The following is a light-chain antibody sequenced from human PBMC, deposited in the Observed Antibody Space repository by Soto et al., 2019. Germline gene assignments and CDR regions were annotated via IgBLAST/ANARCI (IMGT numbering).Light chain of an antibody. Sequence: EIVMTQSPATLAVSPGDTATLSCRASQSLGGNLAWYQQKPGQGPRLLIYGASTRATGIPARFSGSGSGTEFTLTISSLQSEDFAVYYCQQHGISHITFGQGTRLEIK. CDR1: QSLGGN. V-gene: IGKV3-15*01. CDR3: QQHGISHIT. J-gene: IGKJ5*01. CDR2: GAS.